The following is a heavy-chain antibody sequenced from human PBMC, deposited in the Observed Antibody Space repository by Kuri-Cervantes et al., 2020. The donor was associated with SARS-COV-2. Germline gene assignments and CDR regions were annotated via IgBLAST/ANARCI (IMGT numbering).Heavy chain of an antibody. V-gene: IGHV1-2*04. Sequence: ASVKVSCKASGYTFTSYYMHWVRQAPGQGLEWMGWINPNSGGTNYAQKFQGWVTMARDTSISTAYMELSRLRSDDTAVYYCARGVHCSGGSCLEGAFDIWGQGTMVTVSS. D-gene: IGHD2-15*01. CDR2: INPNSGGT. J-gene: IGHJ3*02. CDR1: GYTFTSYY. CDR3: ARGVHCSGGSCLEGAFDI.